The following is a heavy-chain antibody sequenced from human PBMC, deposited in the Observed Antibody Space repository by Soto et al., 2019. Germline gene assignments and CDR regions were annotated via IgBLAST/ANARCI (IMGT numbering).Heavy chain of an antibody. V-gene: IGHV1-46*01. J-gene: IGHJ3*02. D-gene: IGHD1-20*01. CDR1: GYTFTSYY. Sequence: SVKVSCKASGYTFTSYYMHWVRQAPGQGLEWMGIINPSGGSTSYAQKFQGRVTMTRDTSTSTVYMELSSLRSEDTAVYYCARDQSITGAPYDAFDIWGQGTMVTVSS. CDR3: ARDQSITGAPYDAFDI. CDR2: INPSGGST.